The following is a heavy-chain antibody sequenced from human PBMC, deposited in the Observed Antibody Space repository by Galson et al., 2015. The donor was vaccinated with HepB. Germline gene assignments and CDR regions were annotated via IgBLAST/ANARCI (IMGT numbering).Heavy chain of an antibody. CDR3: ARGGRSLSIAVVRGLVSPFQH. CDR1: GGTFSSYT. J-gene: IGHJ1*01. V-gene: IGHV1-69*02. CDR2: IIPILGIA. D-gene: IGHD6-19*01. Sequence: SVKVSCKASGGTFSSYTISWVRQAPGQGLEWMGRIIPILGIANYAQKFQGRVTVTADKSTSTAYMELSSLRFEDTAVYYCARGGRSLSIAVVRGLVSPFQHWGQGTLVTVSS.